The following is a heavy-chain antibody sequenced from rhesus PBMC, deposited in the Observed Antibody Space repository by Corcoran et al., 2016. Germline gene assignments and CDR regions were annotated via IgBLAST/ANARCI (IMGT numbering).Heavy chain of an antibody. V-gene: IGHV4-106*01. Sequence: QVQLQESGPGLVKPSETLSLTCAVSGGSISDDYYCSWIRQHPRKLLEWIGYIYVSGGGTNYNPSLKNRVTSSIDTSKNQFSLKLSSVTAVDTAVYYCARDTYSGYRSYGLDSLGQGVVVTVSS. CDR2: IYVSGGGT. D-gene: IGHD5-24*01. J-gene: IGHJ6*01. CDR3: ARDTYSGYRSYGLDS. CDR1: GGSISDDYY.